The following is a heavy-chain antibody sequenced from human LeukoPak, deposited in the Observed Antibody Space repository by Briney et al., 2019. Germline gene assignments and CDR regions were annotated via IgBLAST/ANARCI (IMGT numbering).Heavy chain of an antibody. D-gene: IGHD3-10*01. J-gene: IGHJ5*02. V-gene: IGHV4-61*01. Sequence: SETLSLTCTVSGYSISSGYYWGWIRQPPGKGLEWIGYIYYSGSTNYNPSLKSRVTISVDTSKNQFSLKLSSVTAADTAVYYCARGRPRGWFDPWGQGTLVTVSS. CDR3: ARGRPRGWFDP. CDR1: GYSISSGYY. CDR2: IYYSGST.